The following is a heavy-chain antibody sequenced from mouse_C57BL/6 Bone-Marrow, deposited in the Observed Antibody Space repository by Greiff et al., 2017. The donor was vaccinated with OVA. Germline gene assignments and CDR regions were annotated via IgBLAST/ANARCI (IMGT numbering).Heavy chain of an antibody. V-gene: IGHV5-9-1*02. J-gene: IGHJ3*01. CDR3: TRSRIPFAY. CDR1: GFTFSSYA. Sequence: EVKLVESGEGLVKPGGSLKLSCAASGFTFSSYAMSWVRQTPEKKLEWVAYISSGGDYVYYADTVKGRFTISRDNARNTLYLQMSSLKSEDTAMYYCTRSRIPFAYWGQGTLVTVSA. CDR2: ISSGGDYV.